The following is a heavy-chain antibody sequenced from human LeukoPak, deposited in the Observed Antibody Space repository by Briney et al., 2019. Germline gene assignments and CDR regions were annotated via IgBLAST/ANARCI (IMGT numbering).Heavy chain of an antibody. CDR2: INHSGST. D-gene: IGHD2-2*01. V-gene: IGHV4-34*01. J-gene: IGHJ4*02. Sequence: SETLSLTCAVYGGSFSGYYWSWIRQPPGKGLEWIGEINHSGSTNYNPSLKSRVTISVDTSKNQFSLKLSSVTAADTAVYYCARGPGYCSSTSCYYWTAYYFDYWGQGTLVTVSS. CDR3: ARGPGYCSSTSCYYWTAYYFDY. CDR1: GGSFSGYY.